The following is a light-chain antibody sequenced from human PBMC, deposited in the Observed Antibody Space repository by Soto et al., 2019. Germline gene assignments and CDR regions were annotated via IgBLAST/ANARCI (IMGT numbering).Light chain of an antibody. CDR1: QSVSNNY. Sequence: EIVLTQSPGTLSLSPSETATLSARASQSVSNNYLAWYQQKPGQAPRLLIYGASNRATGIPDRFSGSGSGTDFTLTISRLEPEDFAVYYCQQYGSSGTFGQGTKVDIK. CDR3: QQYGSSGT. J-gene: IGKJ1*01. CDR2: GAS. V-gene: IGKV3-20*01.